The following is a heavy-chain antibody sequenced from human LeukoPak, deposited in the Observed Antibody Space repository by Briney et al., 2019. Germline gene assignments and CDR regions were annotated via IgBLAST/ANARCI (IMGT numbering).Heavy chain of an antibody. CDR2: IIPIFGTA. CDR1: GGTFSSYA. Sequence: ASVKVSCKASGGTFSSYAISWVRQAPGQGLEWMGGIIPIFGTANYAQKFQGRVTITADESTSTAYMELSSLRSEDTAVYYCARDPYSSGWYGYYFDYWGQGTLVTVSS. J-gene: IGHJ4*02. V-gene: IGHV1-69*13. CDR3: ARDPYSSGWYGYYFDY. D-gene: IGHD6-19*01.